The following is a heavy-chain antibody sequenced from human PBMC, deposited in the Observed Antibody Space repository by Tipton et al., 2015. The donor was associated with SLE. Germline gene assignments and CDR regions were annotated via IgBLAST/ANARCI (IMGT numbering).Heavy chain of an antibody. D-gene: IGHD4-17*01. CDR1: GFTFSSYW. Sequence: SLRLSCAASGFTFSSYWMHWVRQAPGKGLVWVSRINSDGSSISYADSVKGRFTISRDNAKNLLYLQMDSLRVEDTAVYYCAKDGAGQGYGESHDAFDIWGQGTMVTVSS. J-gene: IGHJ3*02. CDR3: AKDGAGQGYGESHDAFDI. V-gene: IGHV3-74*01. CDR2: INSDGSSI.